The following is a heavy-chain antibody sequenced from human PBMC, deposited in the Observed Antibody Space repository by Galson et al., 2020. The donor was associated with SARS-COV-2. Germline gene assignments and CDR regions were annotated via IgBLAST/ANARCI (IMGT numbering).Heavy chain of an antibody. V-gene: IGHV3-11*04. D-gene: IGHD3-9*01. CDR1: GFTFSDYY. Sequence: NSGGSLRLSCAASGFTFSDYYMSWIRQAPGKGLEWVSYISSSGSTIYYADSVKGRFTISRDNAKNSLYLQMNSLRAEDTAVYYCAREGYDILTGYYGIDYWGQGTLVTVSS. CDR2: ISSSGSTI. J-gene: IGHJ4*02. CDR3: AREGYDILTGYYGIDY.